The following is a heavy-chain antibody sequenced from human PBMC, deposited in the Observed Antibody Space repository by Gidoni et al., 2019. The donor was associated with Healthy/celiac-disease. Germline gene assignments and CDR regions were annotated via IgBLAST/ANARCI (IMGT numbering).Heavy chain of an antibody. CDR2: TRNKANSYTT. V-gene: IGHV3-72*01. CDR1: GFTFSDHY. J-gene: IGHJ4*02. D-gene: IGHD4-17*01. CDR3: ARVLSDYGDDGIDY. Sequence: EVQLVESGGGLVQPGGSLRHSCAASGFTFSDHYMDWVRQAPGKGLEWVGRTRNKANSYTTEYAASVKGRFTISRDDSKNSLYLQMNSLKTEDTAVYYCARVLSDYGDDGIDYWGQGTLVTVSS.